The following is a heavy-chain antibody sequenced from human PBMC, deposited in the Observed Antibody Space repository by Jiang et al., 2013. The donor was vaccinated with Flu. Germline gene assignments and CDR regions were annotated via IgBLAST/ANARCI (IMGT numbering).Heavy chain of an antibody. D-gene: IGHD6-13*01. J-gene: IGHJ6*02. CDR1: GGSISSYY. V-gene: IGHV4-59*01. CDR2: IYYSGST. CDR3: ARGGAAAGTLSLYYYYYGMDV. Sequence: TCTVSGGSISSYYWSWIRQPPGKGLEWIGYIYYSGSTNYNPSLKSRVTISVDTSKNQFSLKLSSVTAADTAVYYCARGGAAAGTLSLYYYYYGMDVWGQGTTVTVSS.